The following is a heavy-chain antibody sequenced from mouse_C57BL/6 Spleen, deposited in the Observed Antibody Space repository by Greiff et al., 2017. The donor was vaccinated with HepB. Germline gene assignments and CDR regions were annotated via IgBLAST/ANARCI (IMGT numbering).Heavy chain of an antibody. Sequence: QLQQPGAELVKPGASVKLSCKASGYTFTSYWMHWVKQRPGQGLEWIGMIHPNSGSTNYNEKFKSKATLTVDKSSSTAYMQLSSLTSEDSAVYYCAREGTTVVAQYYYAMDYWGQGTSVTVSS. D-gene: IGHD1-1*01. CDR3: AREGTTVVAQYYYAMDY. CDR1: GYTFTSYW. CDR2: IHPNSGST. J-gene: IGHJ4*01. V-gene: IGHV1-64*01.